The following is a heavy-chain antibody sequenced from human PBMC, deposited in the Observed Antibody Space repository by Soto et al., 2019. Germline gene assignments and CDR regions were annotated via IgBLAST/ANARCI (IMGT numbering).Heavy chain of an antibody. CDR1: GGSISSYY. D-gene: IGHD4-17*01. Sequence: TSETLSLTCTVSGGSISSYYWSWIRQPPGKGLEWIGYIYCSGSTNYNPSLKSRVTISVDTSKNQFSLKLSSVTAADTAVYYCARGTSTVTNDYYYGMDVWGQGTTVTVSS. V-gene: IGHV4-59*01. CDR2: IYCSGST. CDR3: ARGTSTVTNDYYYGMDV. J-gene: IGHJ6*02.